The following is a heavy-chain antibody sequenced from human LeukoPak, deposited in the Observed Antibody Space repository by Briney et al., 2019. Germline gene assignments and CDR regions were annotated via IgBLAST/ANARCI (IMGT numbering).Heavy chain of an antibody. CDR1: GGSISSSSYY. V-gene: IGHV4-39*07. D-gene: IGHD6-13*01. J-gene: IGHJ5*02. CDR2: IYYSGST. Sequence: SETLSLTCTVSGGSISSSSYYWGWIRQPPGKGLEWIGSIYYSGSTYYNPSLKSRVTISVDTSKNQFSLKLSSVTAEDTAVYYCARDPDSSSYWFDPWGQGTLVTVSS. CDR3: ARDPDSSSYWFDP.